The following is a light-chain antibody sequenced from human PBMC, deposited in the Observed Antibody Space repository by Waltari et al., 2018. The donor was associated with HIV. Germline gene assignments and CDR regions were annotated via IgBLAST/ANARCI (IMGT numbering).Light chain of an antibody. CDR2: AAS. CDR3: QQSYSTPQT. Sequence: DIKMTQSPSSLSASVGDRVTITCRASQNIRKYLNWYQQKPGKTPELLVFAASNLQSGVPSRFRGSGSGTDFTLTISSLQREDFATYYCQQSYSTPQTFGQGTKVEIK. CDR1: QNIRKY. J-gene: IGKJ1*01. V-gene: IGKV1-39*01.